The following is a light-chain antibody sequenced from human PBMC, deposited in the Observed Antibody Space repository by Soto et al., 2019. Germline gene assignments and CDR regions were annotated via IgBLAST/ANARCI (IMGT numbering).Light chain of an antibody. J-gene: IGLJ1*01. V-gene: IGLV2-14*01. CDR2: DVS. CDR3: SSYTSSSTLV. CDR1: GSDVGDYNY. Sequence: QSALTQPASVSGSPGQSITISCTGTGSDVGDYNYVSWYQQQPGKAPKVMIYDVSNRPSGVSNRFSGSKSGNTASLTISGLQAEDEADYYCSSYTSSSTLVFGTGTKVTVL.